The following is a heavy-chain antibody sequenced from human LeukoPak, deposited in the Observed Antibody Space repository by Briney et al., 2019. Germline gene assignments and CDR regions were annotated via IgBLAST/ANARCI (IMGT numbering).Heavy chain of an antibody. CDR2: ISYDGSNK. D-gene: IGHD3-10*01. J-gene: IGHJ6*03. Sequence: PGGSLRLSCAASGFTFSSYAMHWVRQASGEGLEWVAVISYDGSNKYYADSVKGRFTISRDNSKNTLYLQMNSLRAEDTAVYYCARDRVANYYYYYYMDVWGKGTTVTVSS. CDR1: GFTFSSYA. CDR3: ARDRVANYYYYYYMDV. V-gene: IGHV3-30*04.